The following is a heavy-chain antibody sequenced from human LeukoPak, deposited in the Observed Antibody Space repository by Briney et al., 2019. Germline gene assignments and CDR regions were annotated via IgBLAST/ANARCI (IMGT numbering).Heavy chain of an antibody. CDR2: ISSTRSTI. CDR1: GFTFSSYS. J-gene: IGHJ3*02. CDR3: GTWFGEDAFDI. V-gene: IGHV3-48*04. Sequence: HPGGSLRLSCAASGFTFSSYSMNWVRQAPGKGLEWVSYISSTRSTIYYADSVKGRFTISRDNAKNSLYLQTNSLRAEDTAVYYCGTWFGEDAFDIWGQGTMVTVSS. D-gene: IGHD3-10*01.